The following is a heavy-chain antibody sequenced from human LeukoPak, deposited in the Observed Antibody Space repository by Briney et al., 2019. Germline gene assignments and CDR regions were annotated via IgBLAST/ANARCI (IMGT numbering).Heavy chain of an antibody. V-gene: IGHV1-2*02. J-gene: IGHJ3*02. D-gene: IGHD6-19*01. CDR2: INPNSGGT. CDR3: ASCIAVAGTDDAFDI. Sequence: GASVNVSCKASVYTFTGYYMHWVRQAPGQGPEWMGWINPNSGGTNYAQKFQGRVTMTRDTSISTAYMELSRLRSDDTAVYYCASCIAVAGTDDAFDIWGQGTMVTVSS. CDR1: VYTFTGYY.